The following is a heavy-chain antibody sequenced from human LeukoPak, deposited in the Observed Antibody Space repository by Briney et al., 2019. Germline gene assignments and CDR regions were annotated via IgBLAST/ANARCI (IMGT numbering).Heavy chain of an antibody. CDR1: GDSVSSNSAA. D-gene: IGHD5-12*01. V-gene: IGHV6-1*01. J-gene: IGHJ4*02. Sequence: SQTLSLTCAISGDSVSSNSAAWNWIRQSPSRGLEWLGRTYYRSKWYNDYAVSVQSRITINPDTSKNHFSLQLNSVTPEDTAVYFCAGDRGYGGDFDYWGQGILVTVSS. CDR3: AGDRGYGGDFDY. CDR2: TYYRSKWYN.